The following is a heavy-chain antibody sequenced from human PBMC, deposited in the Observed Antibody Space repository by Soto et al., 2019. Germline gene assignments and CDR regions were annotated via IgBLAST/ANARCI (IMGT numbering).Heavy chain of an antibody. J-gene: IGHJ6*02. Sequence: LGESLKISCKGSGYSFTSYWISWVRQMPGKGLEWMGRIDPSDSYTNYSPSFQGHVTISADKSISTAYLRWSSLKASDTAMYYCARHDYSNTHMDVWGQGTTVTVSS. V-gene: IGHV5-10-1*01. CDR3: ARHDYSNTHMDV. CDR1: GYSFTSYW. CDR2: IDPSDSYT. D-gene: IGHD4-4*01.